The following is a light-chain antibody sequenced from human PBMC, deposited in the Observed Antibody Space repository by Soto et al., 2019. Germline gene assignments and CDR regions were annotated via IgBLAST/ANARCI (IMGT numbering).Light chain of an antibody. CDR2: AVS. CDR3: QQYNDWPLT. V-gene: IGKV3-15*01. CDR1: QSVSSD. Sequence: EIVMTQSPATLSVFPGERVTLSCRASQSVSSDLAWYQQKPGQAPRLLIYAVSTRATGIPARFSGSGSGTEFTLTISSLQSEDFAVYFCQQYNDWPLTFGGGTKVEIK. J-gene: IGKJ4*01.